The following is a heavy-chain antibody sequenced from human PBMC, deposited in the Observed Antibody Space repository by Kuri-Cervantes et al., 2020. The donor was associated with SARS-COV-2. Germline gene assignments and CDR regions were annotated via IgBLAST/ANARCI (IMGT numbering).Heavy chain of an antibody. CDR1: GFTFSNYA. D-gene: IGHD2/OR15-2a*01. V-gene: IGHV3-30*04. Sequence: GESLKISCAASGFTFSNYAMHWVRQAPGKGLEWVAVISYDGSSKYYADSVKGRFTISRDNPKNTLYLQMNRLTIEDTAVYYCARVYEYVRLACGMDVWGQGTTVTVSS. CDR2: ISYDGSSK. CDR3: ARVYEYVRLACGMDV. J-gene: IGHJ6*02.